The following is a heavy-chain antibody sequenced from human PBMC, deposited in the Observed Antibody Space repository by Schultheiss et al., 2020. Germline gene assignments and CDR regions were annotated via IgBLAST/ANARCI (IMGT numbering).Heavy chain of an antibody. CDR3: ARGLYGDYTYYFDY. Sequence: GGSLRLSFAASGFTVSSNYMSWVRQAPGKGLEWVSVIYSGGSTYYADSVKGRFTISRDNSKNTLYLQMNSLRAEDTAVYYCARGLYGDYTYYFDYWGQGTLVTVSS. D-gene: IGHD4-17*01. CDR1: GFTVSSNY. CDR2: IYSGGST. V-gene: IGHV3-66*01. J-gene: IGHJ4*02.